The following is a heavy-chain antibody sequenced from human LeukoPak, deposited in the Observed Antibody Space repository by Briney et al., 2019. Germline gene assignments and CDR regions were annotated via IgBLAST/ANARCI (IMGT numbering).Heavy chain of an antibody. J-gene: IGHJ6*02. Sequence: SQTLSLTCAISGDSVSSNTAAWNWIRQSPSRGLEWLGRTYYTSNWHNDYAVSLKSRISTNPDTSKNQFSLQLNSVTPEDTAIYYCARSYSSGWYGIDVWGQGTTVTVSS. V-gene: IGHV6-1*01. CDR3: ARSYSSGWYGIDV. CDR1: GDSVSSNTAA. D-gene: IGHD6-19*01. CDR2: TYYTSNWHN.